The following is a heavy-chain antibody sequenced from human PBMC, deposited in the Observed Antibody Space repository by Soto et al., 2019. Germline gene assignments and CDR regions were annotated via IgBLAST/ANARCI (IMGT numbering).Heavy chain of an antibody. CDR3: VRTSRY. V-gene: IGHV3-53*01. CDR1: GFAVNSDY. J-gene: IGHJ4*01. D-gene: IGHD2-2*01. CDR2: IFGGGTT. Sequence: HPGGSLRLSCAASGFAVNSDYMSWVRQAPGKGLEWVSVIFGGGTTHYSDSVKGRFTISRDNSKNTVFLQMNSLRVEDTAVYLCVRTSRYWGQGIRVTVSS.